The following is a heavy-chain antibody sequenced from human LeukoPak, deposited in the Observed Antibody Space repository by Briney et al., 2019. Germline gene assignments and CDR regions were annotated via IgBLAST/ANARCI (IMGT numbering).Heavy chain of an antibody. V-gene: IGHV3-30*18. CDR2: ISYDGSNK. J-gene: IGHJ4*02. Sequence: GGSLGLSCAASGFTLSSYGMHWGRPAPGKGLEWGAVISYDGSNKYYADSVKGRFTISRDNSKNTLYLQMNSLRAEDTAVYYCAKVIAAAGTKGFDYWGQGTLVTVSS. D-gene: IGHD6-13*01. CDR1: GFTLSSYG. CDR3: AKVIAAAGTKGFDY.